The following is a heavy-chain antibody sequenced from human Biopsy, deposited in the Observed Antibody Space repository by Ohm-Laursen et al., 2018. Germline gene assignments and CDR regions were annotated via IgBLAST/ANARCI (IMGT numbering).Heavy chain of an antibody. CDR1: GFTFSDYY. CDR3: STGGGDFYYNGMDV. J-gene: IGHJ6*02. Sequence: GSLRLSCAASGFTFSDYYMSWIRQAPGKGLEWVGRIKSKFDGETTDYAAPVKGRFIISRDDSKSTLFLQMNSLKVEDTGVYFCSTGGGDFYYNGMDVWGQGTTVTVSS. D-gene: IGHD3-16*01. CDR2: IKSKFDGETT. V-gene: IGHV3-15*01.